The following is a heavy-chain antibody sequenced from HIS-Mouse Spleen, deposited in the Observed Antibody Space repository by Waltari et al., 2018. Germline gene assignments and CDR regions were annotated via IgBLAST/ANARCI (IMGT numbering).Heavy chain of an antibody. J-gene: IGHJ4*02. Sequence: QVQLQQWGVGLLKPSATLSLTCAVYGGSFSGYYWSWIRQPPGKGLEWIGEINHSGSTNYNPSLKSRVTISVDTSKNQFSLKLSSVTAADTAVYYCARVNSSFDYWGQGTLVTVSS. CDR3: ARVNSSFDY. CDR1: GGSFSGYY. D-gene: IGHD6-13*01. CDR2: INHSGST. V-gene: IGHV4-34*01.